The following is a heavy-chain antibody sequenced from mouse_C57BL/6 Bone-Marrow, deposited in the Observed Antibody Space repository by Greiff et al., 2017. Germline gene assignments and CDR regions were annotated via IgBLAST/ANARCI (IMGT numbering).Heavy chain of an antibody. Sequence: QVQLKPSGPELVKPGASVKISCKASGYTFTDSYINWVKQRPGQGLEWIGWIFPGSGSTYYNEKFKGKATLTVDKSSRTAYMLLSSLTSEDSAVYVCARLFDYWGQGTTLTVSS. CDR2: IFPGSGST. CDR1: GYTFTDSY. V-gene: IGHV1-75*01. CDR3: ARLFDY. J-gene: IGHJ2*01.